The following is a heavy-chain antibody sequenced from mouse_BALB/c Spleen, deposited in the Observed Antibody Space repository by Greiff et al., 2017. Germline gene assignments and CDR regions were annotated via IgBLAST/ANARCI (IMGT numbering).Heavy chain of an antibody. Sequence: QVQLQQSGAELVKPGASVKLSCEASGYTFTSYYMYWVKQRPGQGLEWIGEINPSNGGTNFNEKFKSKATLTVDKSSSTAYMQLSSLTSEDSAVYYCTRNPFSYWGQGTLVTVSA. CDR2: INPSNGGT. CDR1: GYTFTSYY. CDR3: TRNPFSY. J-gene: IGHJ3*01. V-gene: IGHV1S81*02.